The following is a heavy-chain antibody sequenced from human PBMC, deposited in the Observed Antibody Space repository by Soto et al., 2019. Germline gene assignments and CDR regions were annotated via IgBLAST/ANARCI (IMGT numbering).Heavy chain of an antibody. V-gene: IGHV3-48*02. J-gene: IGHJ4*02. CDR2: ISSSSSTI. Sequence: ESGGGLVQPGGSLRLSCAASGFTFSSYSMNWVRQAPGKGLEWVSYISSSSSTIYYADSVKGRFTISRANAKNSLYLQMNSLRDEDTAVYYCARDHISPPFWLFDYWGQGTLVTVCS. D-gene: IGHD3-3*01. CDR1: GFTFSSYS. CDR3: ARDHISPPFWLFDY.